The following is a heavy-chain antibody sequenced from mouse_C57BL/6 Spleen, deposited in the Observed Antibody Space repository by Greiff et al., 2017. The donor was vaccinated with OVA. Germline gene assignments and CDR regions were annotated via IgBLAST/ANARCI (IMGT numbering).Heavy chain of an antibody. V-gene: IGHV1-80*01. CDR3: ERNYGSCDYDY. J-gene: IGHJ2*01. CDR2: ICPGDGAT. CDR1: GYALSSYW. Sequence: VQLQQSGAELVKPGASVSISCNASGYALSSYWVSWVKQRPGKGLEWIGEICPGDGATNNYGMCKSKATPTADKSSRAYYMQLSSLTSEDSAVYCDERNYGSCDYDYWGKGATVTVSS. D-gene: IGHD1-1*01.